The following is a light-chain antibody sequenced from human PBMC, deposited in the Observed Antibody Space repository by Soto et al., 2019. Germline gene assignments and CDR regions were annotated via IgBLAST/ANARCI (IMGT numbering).Light chain of an antibody. Sequence: EIVMTQSPLSLPVTPGEPASLSCRSSQSLLHIKGYNYLDWYLQKPGQSPQLLIYLGSNRSSGVPDRFNGSGSGTDFTLKISRVEAEDVGVYYCMQALQTPRTFGQGTKLEIK. CDR2: LGS. J-gene: IGKJ2*01. CDR3: MQALQTPRT. V-gene: IGKV2-28*01. CDR1: QSLLHIKGYNY.